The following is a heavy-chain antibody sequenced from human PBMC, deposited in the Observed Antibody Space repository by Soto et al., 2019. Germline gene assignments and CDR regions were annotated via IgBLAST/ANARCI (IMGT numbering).Heavy chain of an antibody. CDR1: GGTFSSYA. Sequence: QVQLVQSGAEVKKPGSSVKGSCKSSGGTFSSYAISWVRQAPGQGLEWMGGIIPIFGTANYAQKFQVRVTINADESTSTAYMELSSLRSEDTAVYYCARDCTNGVCSTPFDYWSQGTLVAVSS. V-gene: IGHV1-69*01. CDR2: IIPIFGTA. D-gene: IGHD2-8*01. J-gene: IGHJ4*02. CDR3: ARDCTNGVCSTPFDY.